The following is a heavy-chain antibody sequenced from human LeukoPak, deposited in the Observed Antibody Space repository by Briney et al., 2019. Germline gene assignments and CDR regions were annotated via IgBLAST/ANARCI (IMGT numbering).Heavy chain of an antibody. CDR1: GYTFTSYG. D-gene: IGHD3-10*01. CDR2: ISAYNGNT. V-gene: IGHV1-18*01. Sequence: VASVKVSCKASGYTFTSYGISWVRQAPGQGLEWMGWISAYNGNTNYAQKLQGRVTMTTDTSTSTAYMELRSLRSDDTAVYYCARVTDGSGSYFHYYYYGMDVWGQGTTVTVSS. CDR3: ARVTDGSGSYFHYYYYGMDV. J-gene: IGHJ6*02.